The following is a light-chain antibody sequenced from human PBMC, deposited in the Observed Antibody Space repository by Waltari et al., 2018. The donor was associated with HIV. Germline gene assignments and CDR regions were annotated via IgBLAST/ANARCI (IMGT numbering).Light chain of an antibody. Sequence: SYVLTQPPSVSVAPGPTARITCGENNIGNKSVHWYQQKAGQAPVLVVDDDGDRPSGIPERFSGSNSGNTATLTINRVEAGDEADYYCQIWNDNTDHPDAVFGGGSKLTVL. CDR1: NIGNKS. V-gene: IGLV3-21*02. CDR3: QIWNDNTDHPDAV. J-gene: IGLJ2*01. CDR2: DDG.